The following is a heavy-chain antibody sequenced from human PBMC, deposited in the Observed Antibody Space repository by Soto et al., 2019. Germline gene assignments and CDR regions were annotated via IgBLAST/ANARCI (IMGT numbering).Heavy chain of an antibody. CDR1: GGSISSGGYY. Sequence: QVQLQESGPGLVKPSQTLSLTCTVSGGSISSGGYYWSWIRQHPGKGLEWIGYIYYSGSTDYNPSLKSRVTISVDTSKNQFSLKLNSVTAADTAVYYCAREDTVTTAWFDPWGQGTLVTVSS. V-gene: IGHV4-31*03. CDR3: AREDTVTTAWFDP. J-gene: IGHJ5*02. D-gene: IGHD4-17*01. CDR2: IYYSGST.